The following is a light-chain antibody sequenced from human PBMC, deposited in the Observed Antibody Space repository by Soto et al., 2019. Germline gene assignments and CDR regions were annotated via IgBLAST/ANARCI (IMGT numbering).Light chain of an antibody. CDR1: QSVSSY. CDR3: QQRSTWPWT. Sequence: EIVLTQSPATLSLSPGERATLSCRASQSVSSYLAWYQHKPGQAPRLLIYDASNRATGIPARFSGSGSGTDFTLTITSLETEDFAVYYCQQRSTWPWTFGQGTKVEIK. J-gene: IGKJ1*01. V-gene: IGKV3-11*01. CDR2: DAS.